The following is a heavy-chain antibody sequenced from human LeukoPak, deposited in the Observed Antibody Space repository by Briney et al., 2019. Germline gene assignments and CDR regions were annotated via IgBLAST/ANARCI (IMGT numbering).Heavy chain of an antibody. J-gene: IGHJ4*02. D-gene: IGHD4-17*01. CDR1: EFTVNNNY. Sequence: GGSLRLSCAASEFTVNNNYMSWVRQAPGKGLEWVSTIYSAGSTNYADSVKGRFTISRDNSKNTMYLQMNSLRAEDTAVYYCAGGLRSGLIDYWGQGTLVTVSS. CDR2: IYSAGST. V-gene: IGHV3-53*01. CDR3: AGGLRSGLIDY.